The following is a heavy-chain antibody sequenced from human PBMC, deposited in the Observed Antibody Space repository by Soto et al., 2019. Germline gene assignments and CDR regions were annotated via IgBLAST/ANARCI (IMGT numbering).Heavy chain of an antibody. Sequence: ESGGGLVQPGGSLKLSCAASRFTFSGSAMHWVRQASGKGLEWVGRSRSKPNNYVTAYAASVRGRFTISRDDSRNTAYLQMNSLKTEDTAVYFCTREEGGDALDSWGQGTMVTVSS. J-gene: IGHJ3*02. CDR2: SRSKPNNYVT. CDR1: RFTFSGSA. D-gene: IGHD3-16*01. V-gene: IGHV3-73*01. CDR3: TREEGGDALDS.